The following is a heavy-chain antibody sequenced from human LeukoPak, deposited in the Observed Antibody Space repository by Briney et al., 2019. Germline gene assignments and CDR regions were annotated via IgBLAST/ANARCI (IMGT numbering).Heavy chain of an antibody. Sequence: SETLSLTCTVSGGSISDYYWSWIRQSPGKGLEWIGYIYYSGSTNYNPSLKGRVTISLDTSKNQFSLKLSSVTAADTAVYYCARDTTRWFDPWDQGTLVTVSS. D-gene: IGHD1-26*01. CDR2: IYYSGST. J-gene: IGHJ5*02. V-gene: IGHV4-59*01. CDR3: ARDTTRWFDP. CDR1: GGSISDYY.